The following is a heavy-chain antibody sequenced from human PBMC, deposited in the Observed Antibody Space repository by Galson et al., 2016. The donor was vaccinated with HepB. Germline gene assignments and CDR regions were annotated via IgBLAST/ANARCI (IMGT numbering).Heavy chain of an antibody. V-gene: IGHV3-23*01. CDR3: ARAAGDYGNDGFPNFDY. Sequence: SLRLSCAASGFTFSTYYMTWVRQPPGKGLEWISAISGSDGRTYYADSVKGRFTISRDNSKNTLFLQMNSLRDEDTAVYFCARAAGDYGNDGFPNFDYWGQGTLVTVSS. CDR2: ISGSDGRT. D-gene: IGHD4-17*01. J-gene: IGHJ4*02. CDR1: GFTFSTYY.